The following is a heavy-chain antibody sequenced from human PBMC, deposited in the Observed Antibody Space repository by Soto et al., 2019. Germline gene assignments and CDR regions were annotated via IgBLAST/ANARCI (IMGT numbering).Heavy chain of an antibody. V-gene: IGHV1-18*01. J-gene: IGHJ5*02. CDR2: ISAYNGNT. CDR1: GYTFTSYG. CDR3: ARTIHTIFGVSQTRFDP. Sequence: ASVKVSCKASGYTFTSYGISWVRQAPGQGLEWMGWISAYNGNTNYAQKLQGRVTMTTDTSTSTAYMELRSLRSDDTAVYYCARTIHTIFGVSQTRFDPWGQGTLVTVSS. D-gene: IGHD3-3*01.